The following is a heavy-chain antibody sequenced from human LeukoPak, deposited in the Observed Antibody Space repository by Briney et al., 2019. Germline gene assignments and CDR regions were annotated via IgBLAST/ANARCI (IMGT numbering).Heavy chain of an antibody. Sequence: GRSLRLSCPASGFTFDDYAMHWVRQAPGKGLEWVSGISWNSGSIGYADSVKGRFTISRDNAKNSLYLQMNSLRAEDTALYYCAKDSYSDILGTPQGFDYWGQGTLVTVSS. V-gene: IGHV3-9*01. CDR3: AKDSYSDILGTPQGFDY. J-gene: IGHJ4*02. CDR1: GFTFDDYA. CDR2: ISWNSGSI. D-gene: IGHD3-9*01.